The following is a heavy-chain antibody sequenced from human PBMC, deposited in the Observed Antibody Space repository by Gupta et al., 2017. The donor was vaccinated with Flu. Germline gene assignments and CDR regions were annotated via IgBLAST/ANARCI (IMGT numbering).Heavy chain of an antibody. D-gene: IGHD2-8*01. J-gene: IGHJ4*02. CDR2: IKSKIDGGTA. V-gene: IGHV3-15*01. CDR3: TDNGALSD. Sequence: EVQLVESGGDLVKPVGSLRLSCAASGFNFNNAWMSWVRQAPGKGLEWVGRIKSKIDGGTADYAAPVKGRFTISRDDSKNTLYLQMNSLKTEDTAVYYCTDNGALSDWGQGTLVTVSS. CDR1: GFNFNNAW.